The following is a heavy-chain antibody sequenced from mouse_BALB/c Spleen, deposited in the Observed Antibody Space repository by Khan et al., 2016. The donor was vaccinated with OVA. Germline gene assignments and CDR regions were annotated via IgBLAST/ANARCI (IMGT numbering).Heavy chain of an antibody. CDR2: ISYSGST. Sequence: EVQLVESGPGLVKPSQSLSLTCTVTGYSITSDYAWNWIRQFPGNKLEWMGYISYSGSTSYNPSLKSRISITRDTSKNQFFLQLNSVTTEDTATYYCARDGSRYNYAMDYGGQGTAVTVSS. CDR3: ARDGSRYNYAMDY. CDR1: GYSITSDYA. J-gene: IGHJ4*01. D-gene: IGHD2-3*01. V-gene: IGHV3-2*02.